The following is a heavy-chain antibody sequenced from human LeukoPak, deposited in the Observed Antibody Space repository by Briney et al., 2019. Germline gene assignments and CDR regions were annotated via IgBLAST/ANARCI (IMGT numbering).Heavy chain of an antibody. CDR2: IYYSGST. J-gene: IGHJ5*02. CDR3: ASAAEYNWFDP. Sequence: SETLSLTCTVSRASINNYYWSWIRQPPGKGLEWIGYIYYSGSTNYNPSLKSRVTISVDTSKNQFSLKLSSVTAADTAVYYCASAAEYNWFDPWGQGTLVTVSS. D-gene: IGHD6-25*01. V-gene: IGHV4-59*01. CDR1: RASINNYY.